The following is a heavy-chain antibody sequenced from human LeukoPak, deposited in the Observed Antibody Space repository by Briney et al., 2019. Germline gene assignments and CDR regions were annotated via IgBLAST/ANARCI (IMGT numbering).Heavy chain of an antibody. J-gene: IGHJ3*02. D-gene: IGHD6-19*01. CDR2: ISSSGSTI. CDR1: GFTFSSYG. Sequence: GGSLRLSCAASGFTFSSYGMSWVRQAPGKGLEWVSYISSSGSTIYYADSVKGRFTISRDNAKNSLYLQMNSLRAEDTAVYYCARARSQWLVLSAFDIWGQGTMVTVSS. CDR3: ARARSQWLVLSAFDI. V-gene: IGHV3-48*04.